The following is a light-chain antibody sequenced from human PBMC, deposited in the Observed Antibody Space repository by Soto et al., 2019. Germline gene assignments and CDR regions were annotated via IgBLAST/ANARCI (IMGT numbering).Light chain of an antibody. CDR1: QGISSA. J-gene: IGKJ5*01. Sequence: AIQVTQSPSSLSASVGDTVTITCRASQGISSAFAWYQQKPGKVPRLLIYDVFNLQSGDPSRFSGSGSGTDFTLTISRLQPEDFATYYCQQLETYPLTFGQGTRLEVK. CDR3: QQLETYPLT. CDR2: DVF. V-gene: IGKV1-13*02.